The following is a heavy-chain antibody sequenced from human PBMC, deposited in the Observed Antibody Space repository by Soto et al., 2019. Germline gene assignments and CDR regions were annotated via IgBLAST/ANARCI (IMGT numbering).Heavy chain of an antibody. D-gene: IGHD3-3*01. Sequence: GGSLRLSCAASGFSFTNAWMSWVRQAPGKGLEWVGRIKRIIDGGTADYAAPVKGRFTISRDDSKNTLYLQLNSLKTEDTAVYYCSTGSIFGVTTHAEDYWGQGTLVTSPQ. CDR2: IKRIIDGGTA. V-gene: IGHV3-15*01. J-gene: IGHJ4*02. CDR3: STGSIFGVTTHAEDY. CDR1: GFSFTNAW.